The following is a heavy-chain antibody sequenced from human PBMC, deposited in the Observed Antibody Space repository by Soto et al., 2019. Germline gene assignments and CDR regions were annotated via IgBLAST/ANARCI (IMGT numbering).Heavy chain of an antibody. J-gene: IGHJ4*02. CDR1: GGTFSSYA. Sequence: QVQLVQSGAEVKKPGSSVKVSCKASGGTFSSYAISWVRQAPGQGLEWMGGIIPIFGTANYAQKFQGSVTITADESTSTAYMELSSLRSEDTAVYYCARGKDYYDSSGLDYWGQGTLVTVSS. D-gene: IGHD3-22*01. CDR3: ARGKDYYDSSGLDY. V-gene: IGHV1-69*01. CDR2: IIPIFGTA.